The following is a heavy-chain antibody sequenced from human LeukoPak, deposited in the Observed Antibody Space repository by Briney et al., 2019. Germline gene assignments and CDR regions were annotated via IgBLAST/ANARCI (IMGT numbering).Heavy chain of an antibody. CDR3: SRDGGQGADY. V-gene: IGHV3-23*01. CDR2: ISGRDGST. Sequence: PGGSLRLSCAASGFTFSTYAMSWVRQAPGKGLEWVSGISGRDGSTYYAYSVKGRFTISRDISKNTLYLQMNSLRAEDMAVYYCSRDGGQGADYWGQGSLGTVSS. D-gene: IGHD3-16*01. J-gene: IGHJ4*02. CDR1: GFTFSTYA.